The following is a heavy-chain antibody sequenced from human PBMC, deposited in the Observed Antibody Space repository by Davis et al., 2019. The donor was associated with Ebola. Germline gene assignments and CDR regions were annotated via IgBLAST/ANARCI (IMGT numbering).Heavy chain of an antibody. Sequence: GESLKISCAASGFTFSSYWMSWVRQAPGKGLEWVANIKQDGSEKYYVDSVKGRFTISRDNAKNSLYLQMNSLRAEDTAMYYCARMYYYDGSGYYRGGLNYWGQGTLVTVSS. CDR3: ARMYYYDGSGYYRGGLNY. V-gene: IGHV3-7*01. CDR1: GFTFSSYW. D-gene: IGHD3-22*01. J-gene: IGHJ4*02. CDR2: IKQDGSEK.